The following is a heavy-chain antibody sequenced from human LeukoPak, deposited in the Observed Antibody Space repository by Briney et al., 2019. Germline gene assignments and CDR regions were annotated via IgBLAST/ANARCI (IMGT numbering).Heavy chain of an antibody. D-gene: IGHD2-15*01. CDR2: ISGSGGST. Sequence: EWVSAISGSGGSTYYADSVKGRFTISRDNSKNTLYLQMNSLRAEDTAVYYCARAATPDYWGQGTLVTVSS. J-gene: IGHJ4*02. CDR3: ARAATPDY. V-gene: IGHV3-23*01.